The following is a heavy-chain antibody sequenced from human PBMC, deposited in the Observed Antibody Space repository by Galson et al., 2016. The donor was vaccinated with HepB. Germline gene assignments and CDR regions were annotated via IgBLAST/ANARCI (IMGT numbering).Heavy chain of an antibody. Sequence: SETLSLTCTVSHGSISAFYWSWIRQPPGKGLEWIGYIYYNGNTNYNPSLKRRVTISLDKSKNQFSLKLSSVSAADTAVYYCARGTSSWYYYWGQGTLVAVSS. D-gene: IGHD6-13*01. V-gene: IGHV4-59*01. CDR3: ARGTSSWYYY. CDR1: HGSISAFY. CDR2: IYYNGNT. J-gene: IGHJ4*02.